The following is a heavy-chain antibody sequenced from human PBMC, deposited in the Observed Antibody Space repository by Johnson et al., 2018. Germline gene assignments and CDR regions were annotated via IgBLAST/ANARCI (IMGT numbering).Heavy chain of an antibody. J-gene: IGHJ1*01. D-gene: IGHD3-22*01. CDR1: GFTFSSYW. V-gene: IGHV3-30*03. CDR2: ISYDGSNK. CDR3: ARDTSGYNYEYFRH. Sequence: QVQLVESGGGVVQPGGSLRLSCAASGFTFSSYWMSWVRQAPGKGLEWVAVISYDGSNKYYADSVKGRFTISRDNSKNTLYLQMGSLRAEDMAVYYCARDTSGYNYEYFRHWGQGTLVTVSS.